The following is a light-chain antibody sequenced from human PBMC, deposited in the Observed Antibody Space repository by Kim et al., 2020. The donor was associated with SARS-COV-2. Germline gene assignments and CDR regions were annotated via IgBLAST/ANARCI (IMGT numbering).Light chain of an antibody. V-gene: IGLV7-43*01. CDR2: STG. J-gene: IGLJ2*01. Sequence: GGTVTLTCSSSTGAVTSDYYPDWYQQKPGQAPRPLIYSTGNRFSWTPARFSGSLLGGKAALTLSGVQPEDEAEYFCLLYYGDGQRLFGGGTQLTVL. CDR1: TGAVTSDYY. CDR3: LLYYGDGQRL.